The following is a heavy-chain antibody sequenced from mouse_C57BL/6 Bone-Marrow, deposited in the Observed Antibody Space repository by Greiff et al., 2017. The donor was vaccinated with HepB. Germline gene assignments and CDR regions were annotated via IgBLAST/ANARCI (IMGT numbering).Heavy chain of an antibody. Sequence: EVQLQQSGPELVKPGASVKISCKASGYTFTDYYMNWVKQSHGKSLEWIGDINPNNGGTSYNQKFKGKATLTVDKSSSTAYLELRSLTSEDSAVYYWARVAGDGYYVYWYFDVWGTGTTVTVSS. CDR1: GYTFTDYY. J-gene: IGHJ1*03. D-gene: IGHD2-3*01. CDR3: ARVAGDGYYVYWYFDV. CDR2: INPNNGGT. V-gene: IGHV1-26*01.